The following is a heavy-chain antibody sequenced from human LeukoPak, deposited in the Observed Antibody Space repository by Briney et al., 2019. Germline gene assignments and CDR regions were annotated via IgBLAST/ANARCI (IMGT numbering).Heavy chain of an antibody. D-gene: IGHD2-2*01. Sequence: GRSLRLSCAASGFTFDDYAMHWVRQAAGKGLEWVSGISWNSGSIGYADSVKGRFTISRDNAKNSLYLQMNSLRAEDTALYYCAKDRRGQLLYYFDYWGQGTLVSVSS. CDR1: GFTFDDYA. CDR3: AKDRRGQLLYYFDY. CDR2: ISWNSGSI. J-gene: IGHJ4*02. V-gene: IGHV3-9*01.